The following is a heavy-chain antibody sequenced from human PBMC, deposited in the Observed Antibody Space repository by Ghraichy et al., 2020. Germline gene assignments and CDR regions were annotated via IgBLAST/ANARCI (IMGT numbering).Heavy chain of an antibody. Sequence: GGSLRLSCAASGFTFTSYPMHWVRQAPGKGLEWLALISYDGSTEYYADSVKGRFTISRDNSKDTLYLQMNSLRAEDTAVYYCARDSSNWYPNSYYCDFWGQGTLVTVSS. CDR2: ISYDGSTE. CDR3: ARDSSNWYPNSYYCDF. J-gene: IGHJ4*02. D-gene: IGHD6-13*01. V-gene: IGHV3-30-3*01. CDR1: GFTFTSYP.